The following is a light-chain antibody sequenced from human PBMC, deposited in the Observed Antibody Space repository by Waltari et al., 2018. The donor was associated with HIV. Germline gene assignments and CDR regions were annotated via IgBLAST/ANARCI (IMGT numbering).Light chain of an antibody. J-gene: IGLJ1*01. CDR1: SGSIASNH. Sequence: FMLTPPHSVSESPGKTVTISCARRSGSIASNHVQWYQQRPGSAPTPVIYEDNQRPPGVPDRFSGSIDSSSNSASLTISELKTEDEADYYCQSYDSTNPCIFGTGTRVTVL. CDR3: QSYDSTNPCI. CDR2: EDN. V-gene: IGLV6-57*03.